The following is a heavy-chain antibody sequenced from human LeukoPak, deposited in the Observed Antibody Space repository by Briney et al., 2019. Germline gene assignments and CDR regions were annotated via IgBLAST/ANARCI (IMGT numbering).Heavy chain of an antibody. CDR1: GGSISSCY. D-gene: IGHD3-16*01. CDR2: IHHSGST. Sequence: SETLSLTCSVSGGSISSCYWSWIRQPPGKRLEWLGDIHHSGSTHYNPSLKSRVTISMETSKNHFSLKLSPVTAGGTAVDYRARETRLLGGDAFDIWGPGTMVSVSS. V-gene: IGHV4-59*01. CDR3: ARETRLLGGDAFDI. J-gene: IGHJ3*02.